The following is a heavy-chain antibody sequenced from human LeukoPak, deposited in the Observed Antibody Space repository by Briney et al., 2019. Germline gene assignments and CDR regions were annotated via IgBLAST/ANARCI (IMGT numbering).Heavy chain of an antibody. CDR2: INAGSGNT. Sequence: GASVKVSCKASGYTFTSYAMHWVRQAPGQRLEWMGWINAGSGNTKYSQKFQGRVTITRDTSASTAYMELSSLRSEDTAVYYCARVQLVLGAFDIWGQGTMVTVSS. V-gene: IGHV1-3*01. CDR3: ARVQLVLGAFDI. D-gene: IGHD6-13*01. CDR1: GYTFTSYA. J-gene: IGHJ3*02.